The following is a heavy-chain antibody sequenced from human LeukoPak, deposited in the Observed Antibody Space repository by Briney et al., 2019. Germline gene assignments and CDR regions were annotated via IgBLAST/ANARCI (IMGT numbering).Heavy chain of an antibody. CDR3: AREVVAAPGTVDY. V-gene: IGHV4-59*01. CDR1: GGSISSYY. Sequence: PSETLSLTCTVSGGSISSYYWSWIRQPPGKGLEWIGYIHYGGSTNYNPSLKSRVTISVDTSKNQFSLKLTSVTAADTAVYYCAREVVAAPGTVDYWGQGTLVTVSS. D-gene: IGHD6-13*01. CDR2: IHYGGST. J-gene: IGHJ4*02.